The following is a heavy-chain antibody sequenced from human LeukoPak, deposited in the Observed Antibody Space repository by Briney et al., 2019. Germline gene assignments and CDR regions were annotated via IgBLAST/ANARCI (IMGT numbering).Heavy chain of an antibody. J-gene: IGHJ6*03. V-gene: IGHV3-21*01. CDR1: GFTFSSYS. Sequence: PGGSLRLSCAASGFTFSSYSMNWVRQAPGKGLEWVSSISSSSSYISYADSVKGRFTISRDNAKNSLYLQMNSLRAEDTAVYYCARDSGSYYTGYYYYMDVWGKGTTVTVSS. CDR2: ISSSSSYI. D-gene: IGHD1-26*01. CDR3: ARDSGSYYTGYYYYMDV.